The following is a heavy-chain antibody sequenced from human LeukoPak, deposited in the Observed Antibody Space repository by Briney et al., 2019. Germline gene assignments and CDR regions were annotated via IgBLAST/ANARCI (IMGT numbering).Heavy chain of an antibody. D-gene: IGHD3-22*01. Sequence: SETLSLTCTVSGDSVRSYHWSWIRQTPGKGLEWIGYISYSGGPNYNPSHKSRVAISVDTSKNQFSLKLTSVTAADTAVYYCAREYYGSSGYYNDYWGQGALVTVSS. CDR3: AREYYGSSGYYNDY. J-gene: IGHJ4*02. CDR1: GDSVRSYH. CDR2: ISYSGGP. V-gene: IGHV4-59*02.